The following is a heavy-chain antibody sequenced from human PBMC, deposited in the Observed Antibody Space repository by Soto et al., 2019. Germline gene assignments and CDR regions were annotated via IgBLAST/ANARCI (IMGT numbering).Heavy chain of an antibody. CDR2: INAGNGNT. D-gene: IGHD6-19*01. Sequence: QVQLVQSGAEVKKPGASVKVSCKASGYTFTSYAMHWVRQAPGQRLEWMGWINAGNGNTKYSQKFQGRVTITRDTSASTAYMELSSLRSEDTDVYYCASAIAVAGERRYYFDYWGQGTLVTVSS. V-gene: IGHV1-3*01. CDR1: GYTFTSYA. CDR3: ASAIAVAGERRYYFDY. J-gene: IGHJ4*02.